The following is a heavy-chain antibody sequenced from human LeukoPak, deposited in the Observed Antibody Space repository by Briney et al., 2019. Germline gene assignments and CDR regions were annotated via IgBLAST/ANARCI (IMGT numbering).Heavy chain of an antibody. Sequence: GGSLRLSCAASGFTFSSYAMSWVRQAPGKGLEWVSAISGSGGSTYYADSVKGRFTISRDNSKNTLYLQMNSLRAEDTAVYYCAKDQGVLLWFRELLDDAFDIWGQGTMVTVSS. V-gene: IGHV3-23*01. J-gene: IGHJ3*02. CDR3: AKDQGVLLWFRELLDDAFDI. CDR1: GFTFSSYA. D-gene: IGHD3-10*01. CDR2: ISGSGGST.